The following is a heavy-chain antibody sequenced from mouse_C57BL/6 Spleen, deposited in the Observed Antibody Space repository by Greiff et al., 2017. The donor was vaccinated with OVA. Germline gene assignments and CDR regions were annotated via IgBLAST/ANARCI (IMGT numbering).Heavy chain of an antibody. V-gene: IGHV1-76*01. CDR2: IYPGSGNT. J-gene: IGHJ2*01. CDR1: GYTFTDYY. D-gene: IGHD2-5*01. CDR3: ARDYSNYGGDYFDY. Sequence: VKLVESGAELVRPGASVKLSCKASGYTFTDYYINWVKQRPGQGLEWIAMIYPGSGNTYYNEKFKGKATLTAEKSSSTAYMQLSSLTSEDSAVYFCARDYSNYGGDYFDYWGQGTTLTVSS.